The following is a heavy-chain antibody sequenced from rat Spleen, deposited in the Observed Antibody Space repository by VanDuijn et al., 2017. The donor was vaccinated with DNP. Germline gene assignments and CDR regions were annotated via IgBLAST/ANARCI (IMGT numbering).Heavy chain of an antibody. D-gene: IGHD1-10*01. CDR1: GFTFSDYY. CDR3: ARPIYNNHGGFAY. J-gene: IGHJ3*01. CDR2: ISYDGGST. V-gene: IGHV5-22*01. Sequence: EVQLVESGGGLVQPGRSLKLSCAASGFTFSDYYMAWVRQAPTKGLECVAYISYDGGSTYYGDTVKGRFTISRDNAKSTLYLQMNSLRSEDMATYYCARPIYNNHGGFAYWGQGTLVTVSS.